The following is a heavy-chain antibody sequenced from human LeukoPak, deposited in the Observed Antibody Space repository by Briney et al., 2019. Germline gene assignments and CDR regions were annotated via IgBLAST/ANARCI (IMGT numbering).Heavy chain of an antibody. D-gene: IGHD6-13*01. V-gene: IGHV1-2*02. J-gene: IGHJ4*02. CDR3: ARGDSWYLVLDY. Sequence: ASVKVSCKASRFFLNTYQMHWLRQAPGQGLEWMGWVDRNSGGTNIGQEYQGRVNMTRDTSMSTVYMDLTGLTRDDTAIYFWARGDSWYLVLDYWGRGSLVTVPS. CDR2: VDRNSGGT. CDR1: RFFLNTYQ.